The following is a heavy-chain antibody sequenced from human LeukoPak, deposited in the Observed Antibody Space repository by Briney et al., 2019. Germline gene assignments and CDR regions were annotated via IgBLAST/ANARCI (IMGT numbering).Heavy chain of an antibody. V-gene: IGHV1-69-2*01. J-gene: IGHJ4*02. CDR2: VDPEDGET. CDR3: AAIRGGKVAY. D-gene: IGHD3-10*01. Sequence: ASVKISCKASGYTFTDYYMHWVQQAPGKGLEWMGRVDPEDGETIYAEKFQGRVTITADTSTDTVYMELSSLRSEDTAVYYCAAIRGGKVAYWGQGTLVTVSS. CDR1: GYTFTDYY.